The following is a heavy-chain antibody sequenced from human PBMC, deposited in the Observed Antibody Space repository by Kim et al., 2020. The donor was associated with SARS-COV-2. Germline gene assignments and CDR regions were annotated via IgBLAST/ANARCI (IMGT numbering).Heavy chain of an antibody. J-gene: IGHJ5*02. Sequence: GGSLRLSCAASGFTFSSYSMNWVRQAPGKGLEWVSSISSSSSYIYYADSVKGRFTISRENAKNSLYLQMNSLRAEDTAVYYCARLRGAQFDPWGQGTLVTISS. CDR3: ARLRGAQFDP. D-gene: IGHD1-26*01. CDR2: ISSSSSYI. V-gene: IGHV3-21*01. CDR1: GFTFSSYS.